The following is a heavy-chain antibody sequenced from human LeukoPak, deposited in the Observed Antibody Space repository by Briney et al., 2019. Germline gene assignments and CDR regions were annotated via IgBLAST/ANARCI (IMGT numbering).Heavy chain of an antibody. V-gene: IGHV4-59*08. CDR3: AGQSHPSSSSWLLDH. Sequence: SETLSLTCTVSGGSISSYYWSWIRQPPGKGLEWLGYIYYSGSTKYNPSLKSRVTISVDTSKNQFSLKLSSVTAADTAVYYCAGQSHPSSSSWLLDHWGQGSLVTGSS. J-gene: IGHJ4*02. D-gene: IGHD6-13*01. CDR1: GGSISSYY. CDR2: IYYSGST.